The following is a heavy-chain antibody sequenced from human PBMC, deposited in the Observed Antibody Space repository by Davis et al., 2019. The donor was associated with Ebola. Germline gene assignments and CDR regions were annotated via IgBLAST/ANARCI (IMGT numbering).Heavy chain of an antibody. CDR2: IYPGDSDT. V-gene: IGHV5-51*01. D-gene: IGHD6-13*01. CDR1: GYSFNSYW. J-gene: IGHJ6*02. Sequence: GESLKISCTGSGYSFNSYWIGWVRQVPGEGLQWMGIIYPGDSDTRYSQSFQGQVTISADKSISTAYLQWSSLKASDTAMYYCARRRIAAAPYYYYGMDVWGQGTTVTVSS. CDR3: ARRRIAAAPYYYYGMDV.